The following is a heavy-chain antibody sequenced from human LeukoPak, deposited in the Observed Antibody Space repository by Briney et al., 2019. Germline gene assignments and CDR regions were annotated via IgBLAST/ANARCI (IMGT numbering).Heavy chain of an antibody. V-gene: IGHV3-7*03. CDR1: GFTFSGFW. CDR3: ARSSYSSSSSV. Sequence: GGSLRLSCAVSGFTFSGFWMSWSRQAPGKGLEWVASINSDGSEGYYADVVKGRFTISRDNAKNSLYLQINSLRAEDTAVYYCARSSYSSSSSVWGQGTMVTDSS. CDR2: INSDGSEG. D-gene: IGHD6-6*01. J-gene: IGHJ3*01.